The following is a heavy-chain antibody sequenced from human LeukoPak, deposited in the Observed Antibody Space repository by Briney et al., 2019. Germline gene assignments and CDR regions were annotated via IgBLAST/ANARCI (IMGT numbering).Heavy chain of an antibody. D-gene: IGHD5-18*01. CDR2: IYSDGST. CDR3: ASAAPISEYTYAYDY. Sequence: GGSLRFSCAASGFTVSSHYMSWVRQAPGKGLEWVSVIYSDGSTYYADSVKGRFTISRDTSKNTLYLQMNSLRAEDTAVYYCASAAPISEYTYAYDYWGQGTLVTVSS. J-gene: IGHJ4*02. CDR1: GFTVSSHY. V-gene: IGHV3-53*01.